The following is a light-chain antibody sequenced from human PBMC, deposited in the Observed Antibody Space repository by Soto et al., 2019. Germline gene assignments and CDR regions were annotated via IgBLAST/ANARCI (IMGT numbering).Light chain of an antibody. V-gene: IGKV3-20*01. CDR2: GAS. CDR3: QQYGVSPLMYT. Sequence: EIVLLQSPGTLSLSPGERATLSCRASQSISNNYLAWYQQKPGQAPRLLIYGASSRATGVPDRFSGSGTGTDFSLTITSLEPEDFAVYYCQQYGVSPLMYTFGQGTKVGVK. J-gene: IGKJ2*01. CDR1: QSISNNY.